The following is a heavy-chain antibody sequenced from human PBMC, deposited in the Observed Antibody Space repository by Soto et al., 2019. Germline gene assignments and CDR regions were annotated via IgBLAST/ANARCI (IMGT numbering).Heavy chain of an antibody. CDR2: IYYSGST. Sequence: SETLPHTWTVSGGSISSSSYCWGWIRKPPGKGLEWIGSIYYSGSTYYNPSLKSRVTISVDTSKNQFSLKLSSVTAADTAVYYCASIPFYCSGGSCYLKFDYWGQGTLVTVSS. CDR1: GGSISSSSYC. CDR3: ASIPFYCSGGSCYLKFDY. D-gene: IGHD2-15*01. J-gene: IGHJ4*02. V-gene: IGHV4-39*01.